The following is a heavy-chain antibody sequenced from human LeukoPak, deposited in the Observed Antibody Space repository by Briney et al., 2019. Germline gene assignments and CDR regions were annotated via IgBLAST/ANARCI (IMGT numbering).Heavy chain of an antibody. CDR1: GGSISSNNYY. D-gene: IGHD6-6*01. CDR3: ATLEYSSSPPDY. Sequence: SSETLSLTCTVSGGSISSNNYYWGWIRQPPGKGLEWIGKIYYSGNTYYNPSLKSRVIISVHTSKNQFSLKLSSVTAADTAVYYCATLEYSSSPPDYWGQGTLVTVSS. J-gene: IGHJ4*02. CDR2: IYYSGNT. V-gene: IGHV4-39*07.